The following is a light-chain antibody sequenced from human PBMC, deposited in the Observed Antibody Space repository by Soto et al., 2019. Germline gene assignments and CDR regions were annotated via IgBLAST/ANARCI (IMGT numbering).Light chain of an antibody. CDR2: EVS. V-gene: IGLV2-14*01. J-gene: IGLJ3*02. CDR3: LSYTITSILV. CDR1: NSDVGAYNY. Sequence: QSALTQPASVSGSPGQSITISCTGTNSDVGAYNYVSWFQQHLGKAPKLIIFEVSNRPSGVSHRFSGSKSGNTASLTISGLQTEDEADYYCLSYTITSILVFGGGTKLTVL.